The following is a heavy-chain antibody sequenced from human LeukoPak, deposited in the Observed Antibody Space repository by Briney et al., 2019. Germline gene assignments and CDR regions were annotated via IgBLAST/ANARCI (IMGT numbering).Heavy chain of an antibody. CDR2: IYSGGST. CDR1: GFTVSSNY. V-gene: IGHV3-53*01. D-gene: IGHD6-13*01. CDR3: AREVAAGTSDY. J-gene: IGHJ4*02. Sequence: HPGGSLRLSCAASGFTVSSNYMSWVRQAPGKGLEWVSVIYSGGSTNYADSVKGRFTISRDNSKNTLYLQMNSLRAEDTAVYYCAREVAAGTSDYWGQGTLVTVSS.